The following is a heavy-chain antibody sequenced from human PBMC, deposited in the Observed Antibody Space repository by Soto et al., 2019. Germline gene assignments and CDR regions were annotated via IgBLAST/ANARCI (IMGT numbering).Heavy chain of an antibody. D-gene: IGHD1-7*01. J-gene: IGHJ4*02. V-gene: IGHV2-5*01. CDR1: GFSLSTSGEG. Sequence: SGPPGEPTQTLTLTCTFSGFSLSTSGEGLGWIRQPPGKALEWLALIFWNDDKRYSPSLKSRLTITRDTSKNQVLLGMTNMDPVDTATYYCVHRRRTGTAHWSFDSWGQGTPVTVSS. CDR2: IFWNDDK. CDR3: VHRRRTGTAHWSFDS.